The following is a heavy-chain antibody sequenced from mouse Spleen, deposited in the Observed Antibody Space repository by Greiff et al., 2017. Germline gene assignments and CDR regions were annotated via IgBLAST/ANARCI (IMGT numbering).Heavy chain of an antibody. Sequence: VQLQQSGAELVRPGASVKLSCTASGFNIKDYYMHWVKQRPEQGLEWIGRIDPEDGDTEYAPKFQGKATMTADTSSNTAYLQLSSLTSEDTAVYYCTTDGNSRYYFDYWGQGTTLTVSS. CDR1: GFNIKDYY. CDR2: IDPEDGDT. J-gene: IGHJ2*01. V-gene: IGHV14-1*01. CDR3: TTDGNSRYYFDY. D-gene: IGHD2-1*01.